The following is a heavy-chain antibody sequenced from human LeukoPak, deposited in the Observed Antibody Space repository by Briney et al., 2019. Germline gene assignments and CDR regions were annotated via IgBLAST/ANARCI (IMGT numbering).Heavy chain of an antibody. D-gene: IGHD5-18*01. V-gene: IGHV3-30*04. CDR2: ISYDGSNK. Sequence: GGSLRLSCAASGFIFSSYAMHWVRQAPGKGLEWVAVISYDGSNKYYADSVKGRFTISRDNSKNTLYLQMNSLRAEDTAVYYCARKDTAMVIDYWGQGTLVTVSS. CDR1: GFIFSSYA. J-gene: IGHJ4*02. CDR3: ARKDTAMVIDY.